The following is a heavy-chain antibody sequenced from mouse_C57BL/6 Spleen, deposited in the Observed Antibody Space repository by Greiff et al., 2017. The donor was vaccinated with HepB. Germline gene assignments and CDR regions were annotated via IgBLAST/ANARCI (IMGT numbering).Heavy chain of an antibody. D-gene: IGHD2-5*01. J-gene: IGHJ4*01. Sequence: QVQLQQPGAELVKPGASVKVSCKASGYTFTSYWMHWVKQRPDQGLEWIGRIHPSDSDTNYNQKFKGKATLTVDKSSSTAYMQLSSLTSEYSAVYYCAIAYYSNYGFYAMDYWGQGTSVTVSS. CDR2: IHPSDSDT. CDR1: GYTFTSYW. CDR3: AIAYYSNYGFYAMDY. V-gene: IGHV1-74*01.